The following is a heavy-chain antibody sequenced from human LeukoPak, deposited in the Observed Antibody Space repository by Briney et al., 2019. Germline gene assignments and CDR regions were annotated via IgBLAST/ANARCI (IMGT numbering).Heavy chain of an antibody. J-gene: IGHJ4*02. V-gene: IGHV1-2*02. CDR3: ARDLSHRYYHRTGYAFDY. CDR2: INPNTGAT. D-gene: IGHD3-22*01. CDR1: GYTFSGYY. Sequence: ASVKVSCKASGYTFSGYYVHWVRQAPGQGLEWMGWINPNTGATNYAQKFQGRVTMTRDTSTSTVYMDLSSLRSEDTAVYYCARDLSHRYYHRTGYAFDYWGQGTLVTVSS.